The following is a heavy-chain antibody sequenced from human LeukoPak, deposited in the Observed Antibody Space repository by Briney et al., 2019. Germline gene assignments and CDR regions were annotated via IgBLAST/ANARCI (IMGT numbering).Heavy chain of an antibody. J-gene: IGHJ4*02. D-gene: IGHD3-22*01. CDR1: GGSFSGYY. CDR2: INHSGST. V-gene: IGHV4-34*01. CDR3: ARGSENYYDSSGLDY. Sequence: SETLSLTCAVYGGSFSGYYWSWIRQPPGKGLEWIGEINHSGSTNYNPSLKSRVTISVDTSKNHFSLKLSSVTAADTAVYYCARGSENYYDSSGLDYWGQGTLVTVSS.